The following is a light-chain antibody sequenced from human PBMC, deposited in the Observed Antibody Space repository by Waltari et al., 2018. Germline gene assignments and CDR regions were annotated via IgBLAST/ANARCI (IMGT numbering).Light chain of an antibody. J-gene: IGKJ1*01. V-gene: IGKV3-20*01. CDR3: QHYKNLPVS. CDR2: HTS. Sequence: VLTQSPGTLSLSTGERATLSCRASQSVSIYLAWYQQKPGQAPRLLIYHTSTRATGIPDRFSGSGSGTDFSLTISGLEPEDFAVYYCQHYKNLPVSFGQGTRVEIK. CDR1: QSVSIY.